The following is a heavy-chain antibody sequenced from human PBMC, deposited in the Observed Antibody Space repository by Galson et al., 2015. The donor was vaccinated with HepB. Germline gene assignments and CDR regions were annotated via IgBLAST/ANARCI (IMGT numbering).Heavy chain of an antibody. V-gene: IGHV3-30-3*01. CDR1: GFTFSSYA. J-gene: IGHJ4*02. CDR2: ISYDGSNK. CDR3: ARDRELYYYDSSGYYYFDY. D-gene: IGHD3-22*01. Sequence: SLRLSCAAYGFTFSSYAMHWVRQAPGKGLEWVAVISYDGSNKYYADSVKGRFTISRDNSKDTLYQQMNSLRAEDTAVYYCARDRELYYYDSSGYYYFDYWGQGTLVTVSS.